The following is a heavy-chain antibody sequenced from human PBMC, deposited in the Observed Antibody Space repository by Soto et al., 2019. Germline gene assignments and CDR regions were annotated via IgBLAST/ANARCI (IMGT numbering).Heavy chain of an antibody. CDR1: GFAFSAYA. CDR3: ARTLAVAVPWYYGMDV. Sequence: PGGSLRLSCAASGFAFSAYAMNWVRHTPGKGLEWVSSVSGTGRTTYHADSVKGRFMISRDNSKNTLYLQMNSLRAEDTAIYHCARTLAVAVPWYYGMDVWGQGTTVTVSS. D-gene: IGHD6-19*01. CDR2: VSGTGRTT. J-gene: IGHJ6*02. V-gene: IGHV3-23*01.